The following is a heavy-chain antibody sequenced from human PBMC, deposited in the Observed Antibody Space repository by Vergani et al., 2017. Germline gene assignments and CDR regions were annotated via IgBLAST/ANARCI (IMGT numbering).Heavy chain of an antibody. CDR3: AKGGVCSSTSCYPYYCYYMDV. Sequence: EVQLLESGGGLVQPGGSLRLSCAASGFTFSSYAMSWVRQAPGKGLEWVSAISGSGGSTYYADSVKGRFTISRDNSKNTLYLQMNSLRAEDTAVYYCAKGGVCSSTSCYPYYCYYMDVWGKGTTVTVSS. D-gene: IGHD2-2*01. V-gene: IGHV3-23*01. CDR2: ISGSGGST. J-gene: IGHJ6*03. CDR1: GFTFSSYA.